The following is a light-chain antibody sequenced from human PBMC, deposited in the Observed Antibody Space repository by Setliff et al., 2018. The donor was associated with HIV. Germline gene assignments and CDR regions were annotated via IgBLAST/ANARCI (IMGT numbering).Light chain of an antibody. J-gene: IGLJ3*02. V-gene: IGLV1-40*01. CDR2: GSN. Sequence: QSALAQPPSVSGAPGQRVTISCAGTSSNLGAGYDVYWYQQLPGTAPKLLIHGSNNRPAGVPDRFSGSKSGTSASLAITGLQAEDEADYYCQSYDSRLSGSVFAGGTKVTVL. CDR3: QSYDSRLSGSV. CDR1: SSNLGAGYD.